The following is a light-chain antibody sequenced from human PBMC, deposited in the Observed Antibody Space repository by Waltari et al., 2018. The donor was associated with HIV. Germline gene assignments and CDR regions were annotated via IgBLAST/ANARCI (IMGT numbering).Light chain of an antibody. CDR3: QQYYSYPIFT. CDR1: QGISSY. V-gene: IGKV1-8*01. Sequence: IRMTQSPSSFSASTGDRVTITCRASQGISSYLAWYQQKPGKAPKLLIYAASTLQSGVPSRFSGSGSGTDFTLTISCLQSEDFATYYCQQYYSYPIFTFGPGTKVDIK. J-gene: IGKJ3*01. CDR2: AAS.